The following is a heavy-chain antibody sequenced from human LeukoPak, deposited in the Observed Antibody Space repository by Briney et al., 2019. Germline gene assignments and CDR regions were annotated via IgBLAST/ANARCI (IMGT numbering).Heavy chain of an antibody. CDR1: GGSISSYY. V-gene: IGHV4-59*01. CDR3: ARGVQDYVWGSYRINWFDP. J-gene: IGHJ5*02. D-gene: IGHD3-16*02. Sequence: SETLSLTCTVSGGSISSYYWSWIRQLPGKGLEWIGYIYYSGSTNYNPSLKSRVTISVDTSKNQFSLKLSSVTAADTAVYYCARGVQDYVWGSYRINWFDPWGQGTLVTVSS. CDR2: IYYSGST.